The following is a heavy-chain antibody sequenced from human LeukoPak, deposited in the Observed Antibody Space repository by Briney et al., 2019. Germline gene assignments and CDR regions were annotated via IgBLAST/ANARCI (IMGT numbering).Heavy chain of an antibody. D-gene: IGHD6-13*01. Sequence: GGSLRLSCSVSGFSFSDYCMDWVRQAPGKGLEWVSYISTTSSTHYADSVKGRFTISRDNAKNSLYLQMNSLRAEDTAVYYCARGEQQLVPVDYWGQGTLVTVSS. CDR2: ISTTSST. CDR1: GFSFSDYC. V-gene: IGHV3-69-1*01. CDR3: ARGEQQLVPVDY. J-gene: IGHJ4*02.